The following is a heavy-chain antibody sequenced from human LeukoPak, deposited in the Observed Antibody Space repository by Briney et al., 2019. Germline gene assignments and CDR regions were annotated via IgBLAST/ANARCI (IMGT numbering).Heavy chain of an antibody. V-gene: IGHV3-23*01. CDR1: GFTFITYA. J-gene: IGHJ4*02. D-gene: IGHD1-1*01. CDR2: ISGSGDAT. CDR3: ARLSGTSGTTSRVLHY. Sequence: GGSLRLSCAASGFTFITYAMIWVRRAPGKGLEWVSAISGSGDATYHADFVKGRFTISRDNSENTVYLQMNSLRAEDTAVYYCARLSGTSGTTSRVLHYWGQGALVTVSS.